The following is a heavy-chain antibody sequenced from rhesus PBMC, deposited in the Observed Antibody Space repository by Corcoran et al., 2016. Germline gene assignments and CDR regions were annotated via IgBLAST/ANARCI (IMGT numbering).Heavy chain of an antibody. CDR3: ARDRRGYFLDY. V-gene: IGHV4-65*01. D-gene: IGHD2-15*01. CDR1: GGFVSSSNW. Sequence: QVQLQESGPGLVKPSETLSLTCAVSGGFVSSSNWWRWIRQPPWKGLEWIGYISGSMCSTYYNPSLKSRVAISPDTSKTQFSLKLGTVTAADTAVYYCARDRRGYFLDYWGQGVLVTVSS. CDR2: ISGSMCST. J-gene: IGHJ4*01.